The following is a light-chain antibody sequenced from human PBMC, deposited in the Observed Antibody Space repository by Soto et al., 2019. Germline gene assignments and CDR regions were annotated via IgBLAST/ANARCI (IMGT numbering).Light chain of an antibody. CDR2: EVT. J-gene: IGLJ1*01. CDR1: SGDIGGYDY. Sequence: QSALTQPPSASGSPGQSVTISCTGTSGDIGGYDYVSWYRQHPGKAPKLMIYEVTKRPLGVPDRFSGSKSGNTASLTVSGLQAEDEADYYCSSYAGSNNPYVFGTGTKVTV. V-gene: IGLV2-8*01. CDR3: SSYAGSNNPYV.